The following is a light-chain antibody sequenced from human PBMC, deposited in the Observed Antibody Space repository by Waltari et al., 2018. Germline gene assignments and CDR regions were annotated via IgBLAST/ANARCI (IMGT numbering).Light chain of an antibody. J-gene: IGKJ3*01. CDR2: YAS. CDR3: QQYSNSPFT. Sequence: DILMTQSPSSLSASVGDRVTITCRAGLDINKYLSWYQQKPGKTHKPLIYYASSLETGVPSRFSGSCARTDYTLTITSLQPEDFSTYYCQQYSNSPFTFGPGTTLDIK. CDR1: LDINKY. V-gene: IGKV1-33*01.